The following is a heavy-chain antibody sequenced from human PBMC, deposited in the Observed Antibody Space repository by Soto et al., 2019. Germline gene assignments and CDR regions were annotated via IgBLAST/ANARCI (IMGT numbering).Heavy chain of an antibody. J-gene: IGHJ6*02. V-gene: IGHV3-23*01. Sequence: GGSLRLSCAASGFTFSSYAMSWVRQAPGKGLEWVSAISGSGGSTYYADSVKGRFTISRDNSKNTLYLQMNSLRAEDTAVYYCAKAAGSGSYYVDHYYYGMDVWGQGTTVTVSS. CDR2: ISGSGGST. CDR1: GFTFSSYA. CDR3: AKAAGSGSYYVDHYYYGMDV. D-gene: IGHD1-26*01.